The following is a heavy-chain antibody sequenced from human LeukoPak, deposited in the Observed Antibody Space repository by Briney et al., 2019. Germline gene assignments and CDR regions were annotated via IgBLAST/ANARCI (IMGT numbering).Heavy chain of an antibody. CDR1: GSSLSGYW. D-gene: IGHD2-15*01. Sequence: GGSLSPSCVASGSSLSGYWMYWVRKAPGKGLMYISRNNGDGSTTNYADVVKGRFTMSRGNVKNTLYLQMNSLRVEDTAVYYCARDPRNVGLAPWGQGTLVTVSS. CDR3: ARDPRNVGLAP. J-gene: IGHJ5*02. V-gene: IGHV3-74*01. CDR2: NNGDGSTT.